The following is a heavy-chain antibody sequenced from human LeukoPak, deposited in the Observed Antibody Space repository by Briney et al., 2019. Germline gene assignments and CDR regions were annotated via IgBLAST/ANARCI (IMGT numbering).Heavy chain of an antibody. J-gene: IGHJ4*02. CDR3: ARNPPHGDPGGFDY. V-gene: IGHV4-59*01. Sequence: SETLSFTCTVSGGSISSYYWSWIRQPPGKGLEWIGYIYYSGSTNYNPSLKSRVTISVDTSKNQFSLKLSSVTAADTAVYYCARNPPHGDPGGFDYWGQGTLVTVSS. CDR2: IYYSGST. CDR1: GGSISSYY. D-gene: IGHD4-17*01.